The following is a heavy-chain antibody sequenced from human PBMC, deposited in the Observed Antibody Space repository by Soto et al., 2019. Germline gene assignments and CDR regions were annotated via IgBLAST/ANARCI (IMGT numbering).Heavy chain of an antibody. Sequence: QVPLVESGGGVVQPGRSLRLSCAASGFTFSSYAMHWVRQAPGKGLEWVAVISYDGSNKYYADSVKGRFTISRDNSKNTLYLQMNSLRAEDTAVYYCARDTQGEQQLVLDYWGQGTLVTVSS. CDR3: ARDTQGEQQLVLDY. CDR2: ISYDGSNK. CDR1: GFTFSSYA. J-gene: IGHJ4*02. D-gene: IGHD6-13*01. V-gene: IGHV3-30-3*01.